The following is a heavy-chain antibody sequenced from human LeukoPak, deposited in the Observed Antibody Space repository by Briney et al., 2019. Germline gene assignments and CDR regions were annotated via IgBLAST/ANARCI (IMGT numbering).Heavy chain of an antibody. CDR1: GFTFSSYG. CDR3: AKVGSIPITYGSGSYYSPPHFQH. CDR2: IRYDGSNK. V-gene: IGHV3-30*02. Sequence: GGSLRLSCAASGFTFSSYGMHWVRQAPGKGLEWVAFIRYDGSNKYYADSVKGRFTISRDNSKNTLYLQMNSLRAEDTAVYYCAKVGSIPITYGSGSYYSPPHFQHWGQGTLVTVSS. D-gene: IGHD3-10*01. J-gene: IGHJ1*01.